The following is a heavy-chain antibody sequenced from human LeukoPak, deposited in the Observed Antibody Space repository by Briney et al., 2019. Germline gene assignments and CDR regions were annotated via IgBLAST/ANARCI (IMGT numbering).Heavy chain of an antibody. CDR2: IYPGDSDT. V-gene: IGHV5-51*01. CDR1: GYSFTSYW. Sequence: GESLKISCKGSGYSFTSYWIGWVRQMPGKGLEWMGIIYPGDSDTRYSPSFQGQVTISADKSISTAYLQWSSLKASDTAMYYCARGDCSSTSCYQFDYWGQGTLVTVSS. CDR3: ARGDCSSTSCYQFDY. D-gene: IGHD2-2*01. J-gene: IGHJ4*02.